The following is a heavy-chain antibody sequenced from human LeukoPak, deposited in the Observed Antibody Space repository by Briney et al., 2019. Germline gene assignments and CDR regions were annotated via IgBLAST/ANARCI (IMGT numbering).Heavy chain of an antibody. CDR2: INPNSGGT. Sequence: GASVKVSCKASGYTFTGYYMHWVRQAPGQGLEWMGWINPNSGGTNYAQKFQGRVTMTRDTSISTAYMELSRLRPDDTAVYYCARQAVAATPLPQHWGQGTLVTVSS. CDR1: GYTFTGYY. D-gene: IGHD2-15*01. J-gene: IGHJ1*01. CDR3: ARQAVAATPLPQH. V-gene: IGHV1-2*02.